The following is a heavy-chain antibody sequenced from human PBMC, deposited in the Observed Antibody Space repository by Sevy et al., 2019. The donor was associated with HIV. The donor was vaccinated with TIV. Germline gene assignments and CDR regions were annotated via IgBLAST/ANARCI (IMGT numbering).Heavy chain of an antibody. Sequence: ASVKVSCKVSGYSVSDLSIHWVRQAPGKGLAWMGGYDPEDGETIYAQKFQGRVTMTEDKSTDTAYMELSSLRSEDTAVYYCATSPDYYDSSRDAFDIWGQGTMVTVSS. D-gene: IGHD3-22*01. CDR1: GYSVSDLS. J-gene: IGHJ3*02. CDR3: ATSPDYYDSSRDAFDI. V-gene: IGHV1-24*01. CDR2: YDPEDGET.